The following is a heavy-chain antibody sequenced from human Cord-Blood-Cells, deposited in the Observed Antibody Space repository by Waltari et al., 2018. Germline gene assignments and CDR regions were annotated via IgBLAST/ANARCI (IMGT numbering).Heavy chain of an antibody. CDR3: ARDSGYCSGGSCYYDAFDI. J-gene: IGHJ3*02. D-gene: IGHD2-15*01. CDR2: ISSSSSTI. CDR1: GFTFSSYS. Sequence: EVQLVESGGGLVQPGGSLRLSCAASGFTFSSYSMNWFRQAPGTRLEWVSYISSSSSTIYYADSVKGRFTISRDNAKNSLYLQMNSLRDEDTAVYYCARDSGYCSGGSCYYDAFDIWGQGTMVTVSS. V-gene: IGHV3-48*02.